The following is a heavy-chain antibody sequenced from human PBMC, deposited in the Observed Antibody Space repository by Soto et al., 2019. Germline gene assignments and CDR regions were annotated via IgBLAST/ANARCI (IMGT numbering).Heavy chain of an antibody. CDR2: MNPNSGNT. V-gene: IGHV1-8*01. CDR3: ARVPRLVAGEDYADY. J-gene: IGHJ4*02. Sequence: QVQLVQSGAEVKKPGASVKVSRKASGYTFTSYDINWVRQATGQGLEWMGWMNPNSGNTGYAQKFQGRVTMTRNTSISTAYMELSSLRSEDTAVYYCARVPRLVAGEDYADYWGQGTLVTVSS. CDR1: GYTFTSYD. D-gene: IGHD2-15*01.